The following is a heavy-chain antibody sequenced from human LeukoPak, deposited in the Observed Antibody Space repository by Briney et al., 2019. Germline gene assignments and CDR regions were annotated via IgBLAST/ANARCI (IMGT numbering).Heavy chain of an antibody. CDR1: GFAFRRHW. CDR2: IKQDGTE. V-gene: IGHV3-7*01. CDR3: VRGPDYGDRLDYFDN. J-gene: IGHJ4*02. D-gene: IGHD4-17*01. Sequence: GGSLRLSCAASGFAFRRHWMSWVRQAPGKGPEWVAHIKQDGTEYYVDSVKGRFIISRDNAKNSLYLQMNSLRAEDTAVYTCVRGPDYGDRLDYFDNWGQGTLVTVSS.